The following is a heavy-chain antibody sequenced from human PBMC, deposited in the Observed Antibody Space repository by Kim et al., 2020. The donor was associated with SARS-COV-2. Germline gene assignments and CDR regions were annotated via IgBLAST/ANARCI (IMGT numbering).Heavy chain of an antibody. D-gene: IGHD6-13*01. CDR1: GFTFSSYG. CDR2: IWYDGSNK. V-gene: IGHV3-33*01. J-gene: IGHJ6*02. CDR3: ARERYSSSWSYGMDV. Sequence: GGSLRLSCAASGFTFSSYGMHWVRQAPGKGLEWVAVIWYDGSNKYYADSVKGRFTISRDNSKNTLYLQMNSLRAEDTAVYYCARERYSSSWSYGMDVWGQGTTVTVSS.